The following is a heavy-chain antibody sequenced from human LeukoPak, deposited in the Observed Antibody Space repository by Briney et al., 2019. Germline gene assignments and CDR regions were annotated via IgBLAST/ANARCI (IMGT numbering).Heavy chain of an antibody. CDR3: ARHRRYQLPPLY. V-gene: IGHV5-51*01. CDR2: IYPGDSDT. D-gene: IGHD2-2*01. J-gene: IGHJ4*02. Sequence: GASLQISCQGSGYRFTSYWIGRVRQLPGKGLEWMGIIYPGDSDTIYSPSFQGQVTISADKSISTASLQWSSLKASDPAMYYCARHRRYQLPPLYWGQGALVTVSS. CDR1: GYRFTSYW.